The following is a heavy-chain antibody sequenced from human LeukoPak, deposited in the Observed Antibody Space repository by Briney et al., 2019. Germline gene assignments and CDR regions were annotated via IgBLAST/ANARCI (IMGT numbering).Heavy chain of an antibody. Sequence: GGSLRLSCAASEFTFDDYAMHWVRQAPGKGLEWVSLISWDGGSTYYADSVKGRFTISRDNSKNSLYLQMNSLRAEDTAVYYCAKSVYPTTNWFDPWGQGTLVTVSS. J-gene: IGHJ5*02. CDR3: AKSVYPTTNWFDP. CDR1: EFTFDDYA. D-gene: IGHD5/OR15-5a*01. V-gene: IGHV3-43D*03. CDR2: ISWDGGST.